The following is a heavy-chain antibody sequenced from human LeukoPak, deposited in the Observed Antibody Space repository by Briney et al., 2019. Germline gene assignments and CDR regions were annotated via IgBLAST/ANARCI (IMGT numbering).Heavy chain of an antibody. J-gene: IGHJ6*04. CDR2: ISAYNGNT. CDR1: GYTFTSYG. D-gene: IGHD2-2*01. CDR3: ARGYCSSTSCYWVDV. V-gene: IGHV1-18*01. Sequence: ASVKVSCKASGYTFTSYGITWVRQAPGQGLEWMGWISAYNGNTNYAQKLQGRVTMTTDTSTSTAYMELRSLRSDDTAVYYCARGYCSSTSCYWVDVWGKGTTVTVSS.